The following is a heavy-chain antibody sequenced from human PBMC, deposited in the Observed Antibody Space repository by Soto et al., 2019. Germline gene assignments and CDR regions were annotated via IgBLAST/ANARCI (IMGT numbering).Heavy chain of an antibody. D-gene: IGHD2-15*01. Sequence: PGGSLRLSCAASGFTFSSYWMHCVRQVPGKGLVWFSRINSDGSSTTYADSVRGRFTISRDNAKNTLYLQMHSLRAEDTAVYYCARDIVVVVATSDYGMDVWGQGTTVTVSS. CDR3: ARDIVVVVATSDYGMDV. CDR2: INSDGSST. J-gene: IGHJ6*02. CDR1: GFTFSSYW. V-gene: IGHV3-74*01.